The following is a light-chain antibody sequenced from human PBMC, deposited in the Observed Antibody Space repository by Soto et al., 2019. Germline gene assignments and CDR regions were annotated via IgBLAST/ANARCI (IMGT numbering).Light chain of an antibody. CDR2: GAS. CDR1: QSVSSSY. Sequence: ESVFTQSPGTLSFSPGERATLSCRASQSVSSSYLAWYQQKPGQAPRLLIYGASSRATGIPDRFSGSGSGTDFTLTISRLEPEDFAVYYCQQYGSSPRTFGQGTKVDI. CDR3: QQYGSSPRT. V-gene: IGKV3-20*01. J-gene: IGKJ1*01.